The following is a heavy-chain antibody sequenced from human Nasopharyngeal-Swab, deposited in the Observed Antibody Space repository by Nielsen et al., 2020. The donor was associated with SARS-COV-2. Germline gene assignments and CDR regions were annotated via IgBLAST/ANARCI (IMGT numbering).Heavy chain of an antibody. V-gene: IGHV3-33*01. J-gene: IGHJ6*02. CDR3: ARDGLITIYGVVYGMDV. CDR1: GFSFSSYA. Sequence: GESLKISCAASGFSFSSYAMHWVRQAPGKGLEWLAVIWHDGSYKYYADSVKGRFIISRDNSKNTLYLQMNTLRAEDTAVYYCARDGLITIYGVVYGMDVWGQGTTVTVSS. CDR2: IWHDGSYK. D-gene: IGHD3-3*01.